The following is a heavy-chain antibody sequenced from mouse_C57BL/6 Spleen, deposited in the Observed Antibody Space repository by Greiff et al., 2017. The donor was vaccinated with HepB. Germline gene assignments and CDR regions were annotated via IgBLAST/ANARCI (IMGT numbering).Heavy chain of an antibody. CDR3: GQVSSCLWFAY. CDR1: GFNIKHTY. V-gene: IGHV14-3*01. J-gene: IGHJ3*01. D-gene: IGHD3-2*02. CDR2: IVPAHGNN. Sequence: VQLQQSVAELVRPGASVKLSCTASGFNIKHTYMHWVKQRPEQGLEWIGRIVPAHGNNKYAPKFQGKATITADTSSNTAYLQLCSLTSEDTAIYYCGQVSSCLWFAYWGEGSLVTVSA.